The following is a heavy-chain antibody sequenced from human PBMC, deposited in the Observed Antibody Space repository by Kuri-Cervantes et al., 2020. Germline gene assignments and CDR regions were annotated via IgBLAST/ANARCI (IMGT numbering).Heavy chain of an antibody. J-gene: IGHJ4*01. Sequence: SQTLSLTCAVYGGSFSGYSWNWIRQPPGKGLEWIGKINHSGSTNYNPSLNNRVTISLGETKSQFSLRLSSVTAADTAIYYCASPILGSIFSLFDYWGQGILVTVSS. CDR3: ASPILGSIFSLFDY. D-gene: IGHD3-10*01. V-gene: IGHV4-34*01. CDR2: INHSGST. CDR1: GGSFSGYS.